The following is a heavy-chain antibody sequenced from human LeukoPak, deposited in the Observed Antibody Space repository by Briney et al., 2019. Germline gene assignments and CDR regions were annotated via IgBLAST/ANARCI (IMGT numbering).Heavy chain of an antibody. CDR1: GYTFTSYG. CDR3: ARVVIAAAGTSAGYNWFDP. Sequence: ASVKVSCKASGYTFTSYGISWVRQATGQGLEWMGWMNPNSGNTGYAQKFQGRVTMTRNTSMSTAYMELSSLGSEDTAVYYCARVVIAAAGTSAGYNWFDPWGQGTLVTVSS. J-gene: IGHJ5*02. CDR2: MNPNSGNT. V-gene: IGHV1-8*02. D-gene: IGHD6-13*01.